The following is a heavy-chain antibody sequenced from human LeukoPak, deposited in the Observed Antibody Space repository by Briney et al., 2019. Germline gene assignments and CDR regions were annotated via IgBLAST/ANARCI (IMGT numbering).Heavy chain of an antibody. CDR1: GYTFTGYY. CDR3: AREKELRYFDWLSPTDY. V-gene: IGHV1-2*02. D-gene: IGHD3-9*01. Sequence: AASVKVSCKASGYTFTGYYMHWVRQAPGQGLEWMGWISPNSGGTKSAQYFQGRVTMTRDTSISTAYMELSRLRSDDTAVYYCAREKELRYFDWLSPTDYWGQGTLVTVSS. J-gene: IGHJ4*02. CDR2: ISPNSGGT.